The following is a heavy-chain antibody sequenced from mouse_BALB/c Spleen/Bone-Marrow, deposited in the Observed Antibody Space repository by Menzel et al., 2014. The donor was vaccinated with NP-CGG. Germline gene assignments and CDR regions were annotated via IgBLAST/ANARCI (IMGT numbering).Heavy chain of an antibody. Sequence: EVQLVESGGGLVQPGGSLRLSCAASGFDFSRFWMSWVRQAPGKGLEWIGEINPDSSTINYTPSLKDKFIISRYNAKNTLYLQMSKVRSEDTALYYCARLGYYGSFAFWGQATMVTVSA. D-gene: IGHD1-2*01. CDR3: ARLGYYGSFAF. J-gene: IGHJ3*01. CDR2: INPDSSTI. V-gene: IGHV4-1*02. CDR1: GFDFSRFW.